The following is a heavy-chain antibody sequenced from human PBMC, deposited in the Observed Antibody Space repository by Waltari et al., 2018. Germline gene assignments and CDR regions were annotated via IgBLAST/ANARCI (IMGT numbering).Heavy chain of an antibody. CDR2: ISAYNGNT. D-gene: IGHD6-19*01. J-gene: IGHJ4*02. V-gene: IGHV1-18*01. CDR3: ARDGSGWYTGPHFDY. Sequence: QVQLVQSGAEVKKPGASVTVSCRASGYTFTSYGISWVRQAPGQGLEWMGWISAYNGNTNYAQKLQGRVTMTTDTSTSTAYMELRSLRSDDTAVYYCARDGSGWYTGPHFDYWGQGTLVTVSS. CDR1: GYTFTSYG.